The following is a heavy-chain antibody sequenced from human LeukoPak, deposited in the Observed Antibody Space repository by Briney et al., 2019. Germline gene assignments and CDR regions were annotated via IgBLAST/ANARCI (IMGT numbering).Heavy chain of an antibody. J-gene: IGHJ4*02. V-gene: IGHV3-30*18. CDR2: ISYDGSNK. CDR1: GFTFSSYG. CDR3: AKVTYSSSWSRPFDY. D-gene: IGHD6-13*01. Sequence: GRSLRLSCAASGFTFSSYGVHWVRQAPGKGLEWVAVISYDGSNKYYADSVKGRFTISIDNSNNTLYLQMNSLGAEDTAVYYCAKVTYSSSWSRPFDYWGQGTLVTVSS.